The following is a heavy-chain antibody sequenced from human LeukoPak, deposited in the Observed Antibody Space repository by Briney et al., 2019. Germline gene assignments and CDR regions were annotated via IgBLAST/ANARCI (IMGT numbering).Heavy chain of an antibody. J-gene: IGHJ4*02. Sequence: SETLSLTCTVSGGSVSSYHWSWIRQPPGKGLEWIGYVYYSGRTRYNPSLESRLAMSIDTSKNQFSLNLTSVTAADTAMYYCARDYNNYIVDHWGQGALVTVSS. CDR3: ARDYNNYIVDH. V-gene: IGHV4-59*02. CDR1: GGSVSSYH. D-gene: IGHD3-10*01. CDR2: VYYSGRT.